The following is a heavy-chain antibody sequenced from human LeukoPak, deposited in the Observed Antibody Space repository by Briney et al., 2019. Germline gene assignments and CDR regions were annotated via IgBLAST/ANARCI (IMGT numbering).Heavy chain of an antibody. J-gene: IGHJ4*02. CDR1: GGSISSSSYY. V-gene: IGHV4-39*01. CDR2: IYYSGST. D-gene: IGHD1-14*01. Sequence: SETLSLTCTVSGGSISSSSYYWGWIRQPPGKGLEWIGSIYYSGSTYYNPSLKSRVTISVDTSKNQFSLKLSSVTAADTAVYYCARAPSRNLFDYWGQGTLVTVSS. CDR3: ARAPSRNLFDY.